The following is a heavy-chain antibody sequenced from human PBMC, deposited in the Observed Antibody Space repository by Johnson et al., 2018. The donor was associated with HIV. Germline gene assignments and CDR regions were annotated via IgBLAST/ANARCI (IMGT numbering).Heavy chain of an antibody. Sequence: QVQLVESGGGVVQPGRSLRLSCAASGFTFSSYGMHWVRQAPGKGLEWVAVISYDGSNKYYADSVKGRFTISRDNSKNTLFLKMNSLRAEDTAVYYCARQKLGGGWTLDDAFDIWGQGTMVTVSS. CDR1: GFTFSSYG. V-gene: IGHV3-30*03. CDR3: ARQKLGGGWTLDDAFDI. J-gene: IGHJ3*02. D-gene: IGHD3-16*01. CDR2: ISYDGSNK.